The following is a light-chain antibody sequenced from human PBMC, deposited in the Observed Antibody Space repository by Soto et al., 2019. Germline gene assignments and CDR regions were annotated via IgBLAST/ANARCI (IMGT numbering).Light chain of an antibody. CDR2: DVS. Sequence: QSVLTQPASVSGSPGQSIAISCTGTSSDVGGYNYVSWYQQHPGKAPKLMLYDVSNRPSGVSSRFSGSKSGNTASLTISGLQAEDEADYYCNSYTSSSTYVFGTVTKVTVL. V-gene: IGLV2-14*01. J-gene: IGLJ1*01. CDR3: NSYTSSSTYV. CDR1: SSDVGGYNY.